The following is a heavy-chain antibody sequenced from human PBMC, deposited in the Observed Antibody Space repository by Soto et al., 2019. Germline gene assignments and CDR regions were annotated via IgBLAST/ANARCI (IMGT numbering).Heavy chain of an antibody. CDR2: IYSGGDT. CDR3: TRAGSDPGNCYISNYYDMDV. V-gene: IGHV3-53*01. Sequence: GGSLRLSCAASGFSVSSDYMSWVSQAPGKGLEWVSLIYSGGDTYYADSVKGRFTISRDISSNTIYLHMTSLRADDTAIYYCTRAGSDPGNCYISNYYDMDVWGRGTTVTVAS. CDR1: GFSVSSDY. J-gene: IGHJ6*02. D-gene: IGHD3-10*01.